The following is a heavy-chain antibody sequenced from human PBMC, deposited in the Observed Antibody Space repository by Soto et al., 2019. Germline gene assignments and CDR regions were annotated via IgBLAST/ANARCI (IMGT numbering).Heavy chain of an antibody. CDR3: ARQDDYDSSGIPGALLY. CDR2: IYYSGST. V-gene: IGHV4-39*01. D-gene: IGHD3-22*01. CDR1: GGSISSSSYY. Sequence: PSEPLSLPCTVFGGSISSSSYYWGWIRQPPGKGLEWIGSIYYSGSTYYTPSLKSRVTISVDTSKNKFSLNLSSVSAADTAAYYCARQDDYDSSGIPGALLYWGQGTLVTVSS. J-gene: IGHJ4*01.